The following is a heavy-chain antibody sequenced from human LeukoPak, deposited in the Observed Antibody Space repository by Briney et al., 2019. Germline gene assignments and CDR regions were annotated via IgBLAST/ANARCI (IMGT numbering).Heavy chain of an antibody. V-gene: IGHV3-43*02. CDR2: IAADGGNA. J-gene: IGHJ2*01. D-gene: IGHD2-8*02. Sequence: QPGGSLRLSCAASGFTFDKYAMHWVRQTPGKGLEWVSLIAADGGNAFYSDSVKGRFTLFRDNNGHSLFLQMSSLRADDTAFYYCAKDVFEPGASGSFDLWGRGTLVIVTS. CDR3: AKDVFEPGASGSFDL. CDR1: GFTFDKYA.